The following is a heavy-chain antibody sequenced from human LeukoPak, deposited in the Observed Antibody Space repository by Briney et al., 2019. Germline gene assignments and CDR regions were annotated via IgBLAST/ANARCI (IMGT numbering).Heavy chain of an antibody. CDR3: ARGFVLGAAKNYFDY. CDR1: GFTFINYA. V-gene: IGHV3-30-3*01. Sequence: PGWSLRLSCAASGFTFINYALHWVRQAPGKGLEWVAVISYDGTNKYYADSVKGRFTISRDNSKNTLSLQMNSLRAEDTALYYCARGFVLGAAKNYFDYWGQGALVTVSS. CDR2: ISYDGTNK. J-gene: IGHJ4*02. D-gene: IGHD2-21*02.